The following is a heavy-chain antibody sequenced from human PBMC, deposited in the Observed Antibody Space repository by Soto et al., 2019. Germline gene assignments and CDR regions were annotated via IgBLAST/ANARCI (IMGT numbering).Heavy chain of an antibody. CDR1: GFTFSSYS. CDR2: ISSSSSYI. CDR3: ARDYYGSGSYYNVVFDYYYGMDV. D-gene: IGHD3-10*01. V-gene: IGHV3-21*01. J-gene: IGHJ6*02. Sequence: GGSLRLSCAASGFTFSSYSMNWVRQAPGKGLEWVSSISSSSSYIYYADSVKGRFTISRDNAKNSLYLQMNSLRAEDTAVYYCARDYYGSGSYYNVVFDYYYGMDVWGQGTTVTVS.